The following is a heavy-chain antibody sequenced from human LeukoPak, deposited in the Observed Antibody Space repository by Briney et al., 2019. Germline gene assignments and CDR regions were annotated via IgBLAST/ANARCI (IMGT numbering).Heavy chain of an antibody. CDR3: ARETHAHFDS. CDR1: GFTFSSYW. CDR2: IKQDGSEK. Sequence: GGSLRPSCAASGFTFSSYWMSWVRQAPGKGLEWVASIKQDGSEKYYVDSVKGRFTISKDNTKNSLYLQVNSLRADDTAVYYCARETHAHFDSWGQGTLVTVSS. V-gene: IGHV3-7*01. J-gene: IGHJ4*02.